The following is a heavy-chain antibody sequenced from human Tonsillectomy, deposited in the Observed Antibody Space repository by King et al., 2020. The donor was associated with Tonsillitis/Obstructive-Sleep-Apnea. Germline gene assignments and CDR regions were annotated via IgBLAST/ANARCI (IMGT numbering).Heavy chain of an antibody. V-gene: IGHV3-7*04. CDR1: GFTFRSYW. Sequence: VPLVQSGGGLVQPGGSLRLSCAASGFTFRSYWMIWVRQAPGKGLEWLSNIMEDGSEKYYVDYVKGRLIIFRDNAKNSLHLQMNSLRAEETAVYYCARDCIGARCLSYFDYWGQGTLVTVSS. D-gene: IGHD2-15*01. CDR2: IMEDGSEK. CDR3: ARDCIGARCLSYFDY. J-gene: IGHJ4*02.